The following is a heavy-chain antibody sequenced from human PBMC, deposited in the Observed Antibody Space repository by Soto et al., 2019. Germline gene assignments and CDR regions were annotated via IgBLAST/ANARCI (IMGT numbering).Heavy chain of an antibody. D-gene: IGHD6-25*01. J-gene: IGHJ6*03. V-gene: IGHV1-2*04. Sequence: QVQLVQSGAEVRKPGASVTVSCRSSADSFNDYYIHWVRQAPGQGFEWMGWINPNGGVTKYAQKFQGWVSMTRDTSIRTVYMQLSRLRSDDTAVYYCARESAAATATLDYYYFYMDVWGTGTTVTVSS. CDR3: ARESAAATATLDYYYFYMDV. CDR1: ADSFNDYY. CDR2: INPNGGVT.